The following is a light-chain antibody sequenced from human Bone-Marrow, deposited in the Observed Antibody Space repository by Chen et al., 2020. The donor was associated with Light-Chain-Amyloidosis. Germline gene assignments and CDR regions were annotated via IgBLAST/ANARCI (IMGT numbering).Light chain of an antibody. CDR2: AVS. Sequence: EIVLTQSPATLSLSPGERATLSCRASQSVGTNLAWYQQKPGQAPRLLIYAVSDRATGIPARFRGSGSGTDFTLTISSLEPADFAVYDCQQRSNWPPSITFGQGTRLDIK. J-gene: IGKJ5*01. CDR1: QSVGTN. CDR3: QQRSNWPPSIT. V-gene: IGKV3-11*01.